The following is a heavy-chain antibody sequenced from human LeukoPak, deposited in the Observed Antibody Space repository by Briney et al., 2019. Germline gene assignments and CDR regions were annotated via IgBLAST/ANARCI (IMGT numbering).Heavy chain of an antibody. J-gene: IGHJ5*02. CDR1: GGSISSYC. CDR2: IYYSGST. CDR3: AREPGFDSSGYLNWFDP. D-gene: IGHD3-22*01. Sequence: SETLSLTCTVSGGSISSYCWSWIRQPPGKGLEWIGYIYYSGSTKYNPSLKSRVTISVDTSKNQLSLKLSSVTAADTAVYYCAREPGFDSSGYLNWFDPWGQGTLVTVSS. V-gene: IGHV4-59*01.